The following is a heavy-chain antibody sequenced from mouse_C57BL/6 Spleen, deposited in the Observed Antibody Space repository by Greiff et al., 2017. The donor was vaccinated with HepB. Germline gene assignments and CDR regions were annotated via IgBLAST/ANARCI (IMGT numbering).Heavy chain of an antibody. Sequence: QVQLQQSGAELARPGASVKLSCKASGYTFTSYGISWVKQRTGQGLEWIGEIYPRSGNTYYNEKFKGKATLTADKSSSTAYMELRSLTSEDSAVYVCARYEYLTWFAYWGQGTLVTVSA. V-gene: IGHV1-81*01. CDR1: GYTFTSYG. J-gene: IGHJ3*01. CDR3: ARYEYLTWFAY. D-gene: IGHD2-10*02. CDR2: IYPRSGNT.